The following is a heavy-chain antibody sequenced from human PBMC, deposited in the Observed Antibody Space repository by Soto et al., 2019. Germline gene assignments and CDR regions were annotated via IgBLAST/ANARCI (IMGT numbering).Heavy chain of an antibody. CDR3: ARGAGYCSSTSCYYGMDV. V-gene: IGHV4-34*01. CDR2: INPSGST. Sequence: QVQLQQWGAGLLKPSETLSLTCAVYGGSFSGYYWSWIRQPPGKGLEWIGEINPSGSTNYNPSLKSLVTISVDKSKNQFSLKLSSATAADTAVYYCARGAGYCSSTSCYYGMDVWGQGTTVTVSS. D-gene: IGHD2-2*01. J-gene: IGHJ6*02. CDR1: GGSFSGYY.